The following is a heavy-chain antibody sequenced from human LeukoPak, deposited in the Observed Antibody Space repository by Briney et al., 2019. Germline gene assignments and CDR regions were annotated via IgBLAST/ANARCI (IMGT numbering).Heavy chain of an antibody. D-gene: IGHD5-12*01. CDR1: GFTFSSYA. V-gene: IGHV3-23*01. J-gene: IGHJ4*02. Sequence: GGSLRLSCAASGFTFSSYAMSWARQAPGKGLEWVSVISGSGVSTYYADSVEGRFTISRDNSKNTLYLQMNSLRAEDTAVYYCAKDQGYSGYGPGDSWGQGTLVTVSS. CDR3: AKDQGYSGYGPGDS. CDR2: ISGSGVST.